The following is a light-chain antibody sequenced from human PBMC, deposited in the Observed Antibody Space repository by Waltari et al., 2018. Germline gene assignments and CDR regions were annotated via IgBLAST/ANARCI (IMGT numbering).Light chain of an antibody. CDR1: QSVSSSY. CDR2: GAS. V-gene: IGKV3-20*01. J-gene: IGKJ4*01. Sequence: TLSLSPGERATLSCRASQSVSSSYLAWYQQKPGQAPRLLIYGASTRATGIPDRFSGSGSGTDFTLTISRLEPEDFAVYYCQQYGSSPLTFGGGTEVEIK. CDR3: QQYGSSPLT.